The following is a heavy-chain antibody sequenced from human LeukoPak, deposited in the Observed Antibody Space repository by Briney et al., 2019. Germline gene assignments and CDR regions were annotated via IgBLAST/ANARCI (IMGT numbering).Heavy chain of an antibody. V-gene: IGHV5-51*01. Sequence: GESLKISCKGSGYSFTSYWIGWVRQMPGKGLEWMGVIYPGDSDTRYSPSFQGQVTISADKSISTAYLQWSGLKASDTAMHYCARHLTMITVPRDAFDIWGQGTMVTVSS. CDR1: GYSFTSYW. CDR3: ARHLTMITVPRDAFDI. J-gene: IGHJ3*02. D-gene: IGHD3-16*01. CDR2: IYPGDSDT.